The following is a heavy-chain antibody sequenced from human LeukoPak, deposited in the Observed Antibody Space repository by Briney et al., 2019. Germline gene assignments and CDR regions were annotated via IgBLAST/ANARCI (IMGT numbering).Heavy chain of an antibody. J-gene: IGHJ4*02. CDR3: AREEGYSYGPYFDY. CDR1: GYPFTTYG. Sequence: VASVKVSCKASGYPFTTYGIAWVRQAPGQGLEWVGWINAGNGNTKYSRKFQGRVTITRDTSASTAYMELSSLRSEDTGVYYCAREEGYSYGPYFDYWGQGTLVTVSS. CDR2: INAGNGNT. D-gene: IGHD5-18*01. V-gene: IGHV1-3*01.